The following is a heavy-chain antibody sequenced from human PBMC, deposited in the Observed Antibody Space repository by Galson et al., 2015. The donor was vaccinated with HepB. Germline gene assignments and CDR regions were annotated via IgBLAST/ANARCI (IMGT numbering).Heavy chain of an antibody. CDR1: GYTFTRYY. CDR3: AREDRGSCGGDCFLSSGR. D-gene: IGHD2-21*02. V-gene: IGHV1-46*01. CDR2: INPSGGST. J-gene: IGHJ4*02. Sequence: SVKVSCKASGYTFTRYYMHWVRQAPGQGLEWMGIINPSGGSTSYAQKFQGRVTMTRDTSTSTVYMELSSLRSEDTAVYYCAREDRGSCGGDCFLSSGRWGQGTLVTVSS.